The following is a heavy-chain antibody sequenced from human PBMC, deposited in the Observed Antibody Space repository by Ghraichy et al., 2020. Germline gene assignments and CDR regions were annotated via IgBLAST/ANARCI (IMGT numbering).Heavy chain of an antibody. CDR3: ARDGGYGSGSYHFDY. J-gene: IGHJ4*02. V-gene: IGHV4-31*03. Sequence: SETLSLTCTVSGGSISSGSYYWSWLRQHPGKGLEWISYIYYSGSTSYNPSLKSRVTISVATSKNQFSLKLSSVTAADTAVYYCARDGGYGSGSYHFDYWGQGTLVTVSS. CDR2: IYYSGST. D-gene: IGHD3-10*01. CDR1: GGSISSGSYY.